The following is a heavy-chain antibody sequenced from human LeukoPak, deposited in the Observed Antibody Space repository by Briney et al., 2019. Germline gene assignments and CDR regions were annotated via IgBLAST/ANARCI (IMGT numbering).Heavy chain of an antibody. CDR2: INPNSGGT. D-gene: IGHD3-3*01. J-gene: IGHJ4*02. CDR1: GYTFTGYY. Sequence: ASVKVSCKASGYTFTGYYMHWVRQAPGQGLEWMGWINPNSGGTNYAQKFQGRVTMTRDTSISTAYMGLSRLRSDDTAVYYCARARYDFWGPDYWGQGTLVTVSS. CDR3: ARARYDFWGPDY. V-gene: IGHV1-2*02.